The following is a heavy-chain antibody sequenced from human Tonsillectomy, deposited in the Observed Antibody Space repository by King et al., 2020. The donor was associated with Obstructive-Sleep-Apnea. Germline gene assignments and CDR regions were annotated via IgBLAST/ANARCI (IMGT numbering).Heavy chain of an antibody. J-gene: IGHJ4*02. CDR1: GYSFTSYW. CDR3: ARRSYYDSSGYYLFDY. D-gene: IGHD3-22*01. CDR2: ISPGDSDT. Sequence: QLVQSGAEVKKPGESLKISCNGSGYSFTSYWIGWVRQMPGKGLEWMGIISPGDSDTRYSPSFQVQVTISADKSISTAYLQWSSLKASDTAMYYCARRSYYDSSGYYLFDYWGQGTLVTVSS. V-gene: IGHV5-51*01.